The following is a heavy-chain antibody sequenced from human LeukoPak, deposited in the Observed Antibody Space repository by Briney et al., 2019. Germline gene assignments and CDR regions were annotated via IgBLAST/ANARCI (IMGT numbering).Heavy chain of an antibody. V-gene: IGHV3-30*18. D-gene: IGHD3-16*02. CDR1: GFTFSSYG. CDR2: ISYDGSNK. CDR3: AKVPFVTPTRSDAFDI. J-gene: IGHJ3*02. Sequence: GGSLRLSCAASGFTFSSYGMHWVRQAPGKGLEWVAVISYDGSNKYYADSVKGRFTISRDNSKNTLYLQMNSLRAEDTAVYYCAKVPFVTPTRSDAFDIWGQGTMVIVSS.